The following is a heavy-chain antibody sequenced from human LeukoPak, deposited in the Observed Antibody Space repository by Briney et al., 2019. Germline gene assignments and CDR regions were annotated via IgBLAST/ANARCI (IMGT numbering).Heavy chain of an antibody. V-gene: IGHV3-23*01. J-gene: IGHJ3*02. CDR3: AKEFCSGGSCYLSGDAFDI. CDR2: ISGSGGST. D-gene: IGHD2-15*01. Sequence: PGGSLRLSCAASRFTFSSSAMSWVRQAPGKGLEWVSTISGSGGSTYSTDSVKGRFTISRDNSKNTLYLQMNSLRAEDTAVYYCAKEFCSGGSCYLSGDAFDIWGKGTRVTVSS. CDR1: RFTFSSSA.